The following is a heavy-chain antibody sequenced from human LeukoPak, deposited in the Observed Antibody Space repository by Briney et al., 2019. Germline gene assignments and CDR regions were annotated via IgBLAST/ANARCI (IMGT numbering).Heavy chain of an antibody. D-gene: IGHD3-22*01. Sequence: GGSLRLSCAVSGFTVSNDYMSWVRQAPGKGLEWVSVIYGGGSTYYADSVRGRFTISRDNAKNSLYLQMNSLRDEDTAVYYCARCQYNSSPDFWGQGTLVTVSS. CDR3: ARCQYNSSPDF. CDR2: IYGGGST. J-gene: IGHJ4*02. CDR1: GFTVSNDY. V-gene: IGHV3-53*01.